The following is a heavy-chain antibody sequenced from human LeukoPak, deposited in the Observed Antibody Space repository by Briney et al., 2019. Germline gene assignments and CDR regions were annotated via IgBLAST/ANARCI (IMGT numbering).Heavy chain of an antibody. CDR3: VLNYGSGSYYLPL. CDR2: ISSSPSTI. V-gene: IGHV3-48*04. Sequence: WGSLRLSCAASGFTFSSYSMNWVRQAPGKGLEWVSFISSSPSTIYYADSVKGRFTISRDNAKNSLYLQMNSLRAEDTAVYYCVLNYGSGSYYLPLWGQGTLVTVSS. CDR1: GFTFSSYS. D-gene: IGHD3-10*01. J-gene: IGHJ4*02.